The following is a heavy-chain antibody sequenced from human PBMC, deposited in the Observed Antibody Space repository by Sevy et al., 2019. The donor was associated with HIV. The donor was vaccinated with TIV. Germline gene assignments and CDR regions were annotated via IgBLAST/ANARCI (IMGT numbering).Heavy chain of an antibody. V-gene: IGHV3-23*01. CDR1: GLTFNSHA. CDR2: ISGSGETT. CDR3: AKDYTFNLWRGYFDS. Sequence: GGSLRLSCAASGLTFNSHAMSCVRQPPGRGLEWVSAISGSGETTVYADSVRGRFTISRDNSKNTLFLVMNSLRAEDAAVYYCAKDYTFNLWRGYFDSWGQGTLVTVSS. D-gene: IGHD3-3*01. J-gene: IGHJ4*02.